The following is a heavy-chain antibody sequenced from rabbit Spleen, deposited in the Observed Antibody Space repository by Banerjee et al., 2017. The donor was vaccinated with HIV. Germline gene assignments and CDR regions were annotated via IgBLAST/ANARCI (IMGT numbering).Heavy chain of an antibody. D-gene: IGHD8-1*01. J-gene: IGHJ6*01. CDR1: GFDFSNYG. CDR3: ARDTASSFSSYGMDL. V-gene: IGHV1S45*01. CDR2: IYPTNGVS. Sequence: QEQLVESGGGLVQPGGSLKLSCKASGFDFSNYGVSWVRQAPGKGLEWIASIYPTNGVSYYANWAKGRFTISKTSSTTVTLQVTSLTAADTATYFCARDTASSFSSYGMDLWGQGTLVTVS.